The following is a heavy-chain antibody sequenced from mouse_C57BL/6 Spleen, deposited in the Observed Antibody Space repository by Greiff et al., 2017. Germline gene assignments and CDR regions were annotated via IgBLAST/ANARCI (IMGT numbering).Heavy chain of an antibody. CDR1: GFTFSDYG. D-gene: IGHD2-3*01. CDR3: ARGNGYFSFAY. Sequence: EVKLVESGGGLVKPGGSLKLSCAASGFTFSDYGMHWVRQAPEKGLEWVAYISSGSSTIYYADTVKGRFTISRDNAKNTLFLQMTSLRSEDTAMYYCARGNGYFSFAYWGQGTLVTVSA. CDR2: ISSGSSTI. V-gene: IGHV5-17*01. J-gene: IGHJ3*01.